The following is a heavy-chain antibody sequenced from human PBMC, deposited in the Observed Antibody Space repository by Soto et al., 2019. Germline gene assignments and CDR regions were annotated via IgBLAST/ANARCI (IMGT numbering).Heavy chain of an antibody. CDR1: GGTINSGDYF. CDR2: IFYTGST. J-gene: IGHJ4*02. V-gene: IGHV4-30-4*01. D-gene: IGHD5-12*01. CDR3: ARVKATLYRHYYFDY. Sequence: PSETLSLTCSVSGGTINSGDYFWSWIRQPPGKGLEWIGSIFYTGSTYYSPSLKSRASMSMDTSKNLLSLRLRSLTAADTAVYLCARVKATLYRHYYFDYWGQGTPVTVSS.